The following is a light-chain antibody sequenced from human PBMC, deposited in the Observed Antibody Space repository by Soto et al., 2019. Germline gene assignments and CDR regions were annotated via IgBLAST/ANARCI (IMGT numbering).Light chain of an antibody. CDR1: QSLRSS. J-gene: IGKJ4*01. CDR2: GAS. Sequence: VMTQSPATLSVSPGERATLYCRASQSLRSSLAWYQQKPGQAPRLLIYGASTRATGIPARFSGSGSGTEFNLTISSLQSEDFGVYFCQQYDDWLRLTFGGGTKVDI. CDR3: QQYDDWLRLT. V-gene: IGKV3-15*01.